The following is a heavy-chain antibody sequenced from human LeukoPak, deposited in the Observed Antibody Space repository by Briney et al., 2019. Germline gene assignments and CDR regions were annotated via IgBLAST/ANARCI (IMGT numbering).Heavy chain of an antibody. CDR3: AKLPLGVVIIGMRNYYYYGMDV. D-gene: IGHD3-3*01. CDR1: GFTFSSYG. J-gene: IGHJ6*02. CDR2: ISCDGSNK. V-gene: IGHV3-30*18. Sequence: PGRSLRLSCAASGFTFSSYGMHWVRQAPGKGLEWVAVISCDGSNKYYADSVKGRFTISRDNSKNTLYLQMNSLRAEDTAVYYCAKLPLGVVIIGMRNYYYYGMDVWGQGTTVTVSS.